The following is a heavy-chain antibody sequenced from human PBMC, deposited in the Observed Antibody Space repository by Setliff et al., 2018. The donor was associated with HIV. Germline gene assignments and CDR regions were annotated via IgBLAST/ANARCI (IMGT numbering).Heavy chain of an antibody. CDR3: ARAQTYYSDSSGYYSQY. CDR2: LNAGNGVT. Sequence: ASVKVSCKASGYTFTSYALHWVRQAPGQRLEWMGWLNAGNGVTKYSQNFQDRVAITRDTSASTAYMELSSLRSEDTAVYYCARAQTYYSDSSGYYSQYWGQGTLVTVSS. J-gene: IGHJ4*02. CDR1: GYTFTSYA. V-gene: IGHV1-3*01. D-gene: IGHD3-22*01.